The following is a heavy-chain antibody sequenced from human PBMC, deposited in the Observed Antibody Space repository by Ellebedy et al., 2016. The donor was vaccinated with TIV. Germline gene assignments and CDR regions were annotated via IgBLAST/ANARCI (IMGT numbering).Heavy chain of an antibody. D-gene: IGHD3-10*01. V-gene: IGHV3-21*01. CDR3: ARDNDGDGFDY. CDR1: GFTFSTSS. CDR2: ISSRTSYI. Sequence: GGSLRLSCVASGFTFSTSSMNWVRQAPGKGLEWVSSISSRTSYIYYADSVKGRFSISRDNAKNSLFLQMGSLRAEDTAIYYCARDNDGDGFDYWGQGTLVTVSS. J-gene: IGHJ4*02.